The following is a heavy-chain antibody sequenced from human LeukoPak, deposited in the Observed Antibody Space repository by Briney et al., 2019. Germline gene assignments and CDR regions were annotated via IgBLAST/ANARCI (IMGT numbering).Heavy chain of an antibody. D-gene: IGHD3-10*01. CDR3: ARATLILWFGELYFDY. J-gene: IGHJ4*02. Sequence: GGSLRLSCAASGFTFSSYSMNWVRQAPGKGLEWVSYISSSSSTIYYADSVKGRFTISRDNAKNSLYLQMNSLRAEDTAVYYCARATLILWFGELYFDYWGQGTLVTVSS. CDR1: GFTFSSYS. CDR2: ISSSSSTI. V-gene: IGHV3-48*01.